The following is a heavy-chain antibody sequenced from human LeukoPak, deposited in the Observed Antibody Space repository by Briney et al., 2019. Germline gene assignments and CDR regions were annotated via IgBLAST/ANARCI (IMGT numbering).Heavy chain of an antibody. CDR3: ARDLVGAPLSTWYYGMDV. J-gene: IGHJ6*02. Sequence: GRSLRLSCSASGFTFSSYAMHWVRQAPGKGLEWVAVISYDGSNKYYADSVKGRFTISRDNSRNTLYLQMNSLRAEDTAVYYCARDLVGAPLSTWYYGMDVWGQGTTVTVSS. V-gene: IGHV3-30-3*01. D-gene: IGHD1-26*01. CDR1: GFTFSSYA. CDR2: ISYDGSNK.